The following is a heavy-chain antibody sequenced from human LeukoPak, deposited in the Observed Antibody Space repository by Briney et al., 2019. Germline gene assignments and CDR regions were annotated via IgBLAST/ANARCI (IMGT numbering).Heavy chain of an antibody. CDR1: GFTLSTYA. J-gene: IGHJ6*04. CDR3: AELGITMIGGV. Sequence: GGSLRLSCAASGFTLSTYAMGWVRQAPGRGLEWVSSISVSGGTTYYADSVKGRFTISRDGSKNTLYLQMNSLRAEDTAVYYCAELGITMIGGVWGKGTTVTISS. CDR2: ISVSGGTT. V-gene: IGHV3-23*01. D-gene: IGHD3-10*02.